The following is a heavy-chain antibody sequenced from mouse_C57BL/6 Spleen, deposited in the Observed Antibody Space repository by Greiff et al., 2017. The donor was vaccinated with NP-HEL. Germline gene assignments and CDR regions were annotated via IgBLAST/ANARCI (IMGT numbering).Heavy chain of an antibody. Sequence: EVMLVESGGDLVKPGGSLKLSCAASGFTFSSYGMSWVRQTPDKRLEWVATISSGGSYTYYPDSVKGRFTISRDNAKNTLYLQMSSLKSEDTAMYYCARETGTGDYWGQGTTLTVSS. D-gene: IGHD3-3*01. CDR3: ARETGTGDY. J-gene: IGHJ2*01. CDR2: ISSGGSYT. CDR1: GFTFSSYG. V-gene: IGHV5-6*01.